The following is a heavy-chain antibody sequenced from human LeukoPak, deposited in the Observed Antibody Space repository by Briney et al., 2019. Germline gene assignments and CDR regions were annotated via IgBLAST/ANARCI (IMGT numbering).Heavy chain of an antibody. Sequence: PGGSLRLSCAASGFTFSSYGMHWVRQAPGKGLEWVAFIRYDGSNKYYADSVKGRFTISRDNSKNTLYLQMNSLRAEDTAVYYCAKPRATYYYDSSGYPFDYWDQGTLVTVSS. D-gene: IGHD3-22*01. CDR2: IRYDGSNK. CDR1: GFTFSSYG. J-gene: IGHJ4*02. CDR3: AKPRATYYYDSSGYPFDY. V-gene: IGHV3-30*02.